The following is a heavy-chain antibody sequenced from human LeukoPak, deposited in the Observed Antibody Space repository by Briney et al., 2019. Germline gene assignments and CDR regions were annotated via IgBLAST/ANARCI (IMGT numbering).Heavy chain of an antibody. V-gene: IGHV3-20*04. CDR3: ARGRSTYYYDSSGYYSLDY. CDR1: GFTFDDYG. Sequence: GGSLRLSCAASGFTFDDYGMSWLRHAPGKGLECVSGLNWNGGSIGYADSLKGRFTVTRDNAKNSLYLQMNSLRAEDTALYYCARGRSTYYYDSSGYYSLDYWGQGTLVTVSS. J-gene: IGHJ4*02. D-gene: IGHD3-22*01. CDR2: LNWNGGSI.